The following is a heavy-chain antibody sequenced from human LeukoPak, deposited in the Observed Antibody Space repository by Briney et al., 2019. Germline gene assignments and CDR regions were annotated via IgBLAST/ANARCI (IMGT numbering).Heavy chain of an antibody. CDR2: INPNSGGT. CDR1: GYTFTGYY. Sequence: EASVKVSCKASGYTFTGYYMHWVRQAPGQGLERMGRINPNSGGTNYAQKFQGRVTMTRDTSISTAYMELSRLRSDDTAVYYCARTYYYDSSGYFYFDYWGQGTLVTVSS. V-gene: IGHV1-2*06. J-gene: IGHJ4*02. D-gene: IGHD3-22*01. CDR3: ARTYYYDSSGYFYFDY.